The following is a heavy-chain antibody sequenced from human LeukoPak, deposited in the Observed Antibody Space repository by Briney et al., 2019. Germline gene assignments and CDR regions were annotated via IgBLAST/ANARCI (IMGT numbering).Heavy chain of an antibody. Sequence: PGGSLRLSCAASGFTFSTYGLSWVRQTPGKGLEWVSAISDSGSDTYYTDSVKGRFTISRDNSRNTLYLQMNSLRAEDTAVYYCAKRVPYSSSSVHFDSWGQGTLVTVSS. J-gene: IGHJ4*02. V-gene: IGHV3-23*01. CDR2: ISDSGSDT. CDR3: AKRVPYSSSSVHFDS. D-gene: IGHD6-6*01. CDR1: GFTFSTYG.